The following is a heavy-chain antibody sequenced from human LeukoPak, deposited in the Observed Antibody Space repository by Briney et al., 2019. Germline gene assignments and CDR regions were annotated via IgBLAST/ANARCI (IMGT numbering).Heavy chain of an antibody. Sequence: PSETLSLTCAVYGGSFSGYYWSWIRQPPGKGLEWIGEINHSGSTNYNPSLKSRLTISVDTSKNQFSLKLSSVTAADTAVYYCAAPRYSSSWSARYYYGMDVWGQGSTVTVSS. CDR1: GGSFSGYY. CDR3: AAPRYSSSWSARYYYGMDV. D-gene: IGHD6-13*01. V-gene: IGHV4-34*01. J-gene: IGHJ6*01. CDR2: INHSGST.